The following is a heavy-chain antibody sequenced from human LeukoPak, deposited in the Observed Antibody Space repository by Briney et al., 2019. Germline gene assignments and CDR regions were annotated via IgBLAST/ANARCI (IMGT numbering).Heavy chain of an antibody. Sequence: GGSLRLSCGASGFTFSNYAMHWVRQAPGKGLEWVAVLSSDGSKKDYADSVKGRFTISRDNSKNTLYLQMVSLRVEDTAVYYCARGAHKRDDYGGFFDYWGQGTLVTVTS. V-gene: IGHV3-30*04. CDR2: LSSDGSKK. CDR3: ARGAHKRDDYGGFFDY. CDR1: GFTFSNYA. J-gene: IGHJ4*02. D-gene: IGHD4-23*01.